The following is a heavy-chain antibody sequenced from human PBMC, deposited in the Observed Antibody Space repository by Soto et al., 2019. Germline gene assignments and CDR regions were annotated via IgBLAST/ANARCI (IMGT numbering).Heavy chain of an antibody. CDR1: GYTFTSYG. V-gene: IGHV1-18*01. J-gene: IGHJ3*02. D-gene: IGHD2-21*01. CDR3: AREGQAYCGGDCYSDAFDI. Sequence: ASVKVSCKASGYTFTSYGISWVRQAPGQGLEWMGWISAYNGNTNYAQKLQGRVTMTTDTSTSTAYTELRSLRSDDTAVYYCAREGQAYCGGDCYSDAFDIWGQGTMVTVSS. CDR2: ISAYNGNT.